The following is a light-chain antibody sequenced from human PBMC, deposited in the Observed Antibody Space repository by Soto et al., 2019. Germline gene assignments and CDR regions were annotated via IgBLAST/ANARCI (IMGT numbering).Light chain of an antibody. CDR2: DAS. CDR1: QSVSSNK. J-gene: IGKJ5*01. Sequence: EIVLTQSPGTLSLSPGERATLSCRASQSVSSNKLAWYHHKPGLAPRLLIYDASRRATGISDRFSGSGSGTDFTLTISRLEPEDFAVYYCHQQGRSWITFGQGTRLEIK. V-gene: IGKV3D-20*01. CDR3: HQQGRSWIT.